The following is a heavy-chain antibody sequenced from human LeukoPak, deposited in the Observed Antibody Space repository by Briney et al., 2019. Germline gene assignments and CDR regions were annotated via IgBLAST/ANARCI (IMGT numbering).Heavy chain of an antibody. D-gene: IGHD2-15*01. CDR1: GFTFSSYA. V-gene: IGHV3-23*01. CDR3: AREIVVVVAATRYYYYGMDV. J-gene: IGHJ6*02. CDR2: IRWRGVST. Sequence: GGSLRLSCAASGFTFSSYAMSWVRQAPGKGLECVSAIRWRGVSTYYADSVTGRFNISRDNSKNTLYLQMNSLRAEDTAVYYCAREIVVVVAATRYYYYGMDVWGQGTTVTVSS.